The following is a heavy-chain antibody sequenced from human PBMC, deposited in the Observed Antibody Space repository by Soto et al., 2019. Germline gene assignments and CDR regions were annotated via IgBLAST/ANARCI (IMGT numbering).Heavy chain of an antibody. J-gene: IGHJ4*02. CDR3: ARDLTAAEAY. Sequence: EVQLVASGGGLVQAGGSLRLSCAASGFTFSRYWMHWVRQAPGKGLVWVSHIDSDGSSTNYADSVQGRFTISRDNAKNTLYLQVNSLRDGDTAVFYCARDLTAAEAYWGQTTLVTVAS. D-gene: IGHD2-15*01. V-gene: IGHV3-74*01. CDR2: IDSDGSST. CDR1: GFTFSRYW.